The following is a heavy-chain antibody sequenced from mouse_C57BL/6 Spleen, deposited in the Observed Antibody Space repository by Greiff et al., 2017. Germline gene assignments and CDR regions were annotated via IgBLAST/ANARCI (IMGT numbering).Heavy chain of an antibody. CDR3: ARGEIYYYGSSYAWFAY. D-gene: IGHD1-1*01. J-gene: IGHJ3*01. CDR2: ISDGGSYT. CDR1: GFTFSSYA. Sequence: EVMLVESGGGLVKPGGSLKLSCAASGFTFSSYAMSWVRQTPEKRLEWVATISDGGSYTYYPDNVKGRFTISRDNAKNNLYLQMSHPKSEDTAMYYCARGEIYYYGSSYAWFAYWGQGTLVTVSA. V-gene: IGHV5-4*03.